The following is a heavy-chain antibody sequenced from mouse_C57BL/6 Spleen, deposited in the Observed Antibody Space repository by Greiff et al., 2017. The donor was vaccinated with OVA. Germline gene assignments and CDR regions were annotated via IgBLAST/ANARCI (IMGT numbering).Heavy chain of an antibody. CDR1: GYTFTSYW. V-gene: IGHV1-53*01. CDR2: INPSNGGT. Sequence: QVQLQQSGTELVKPGASVKLSCKASGYTFTSYWMHWVKQRPGQGLEWIGNINPSNGGTNYNEKFKSKATLTVDKSSNTAYMQLSSLTSEDSAVYYCARERDDGYYLYAMDYWGQGTSVTVSS. D-gene: IGHD2-3*01. J-gene: IGHJ4*01. CDR3: ARERDDGYYLYAMDY.